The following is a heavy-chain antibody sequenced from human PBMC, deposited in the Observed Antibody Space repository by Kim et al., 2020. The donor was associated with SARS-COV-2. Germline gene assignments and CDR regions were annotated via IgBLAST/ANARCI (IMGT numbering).Heavy chain of an antibody. J-gene: IGHJ4*02. D-gene: IGHD3-10*01. V-gene: IGHV3-30*02. CDR3: AKDTGRWFRESPRGY. Sequence: DSGKGRFTIARDNSKNTLYLQMNSLRGEDTAVYYCAKDTGRWFRESPRGYWGQGTLVTVSS.